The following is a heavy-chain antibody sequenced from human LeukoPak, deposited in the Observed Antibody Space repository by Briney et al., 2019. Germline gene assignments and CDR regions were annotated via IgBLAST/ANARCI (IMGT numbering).Heavy chain of an antibody. CDR1: GYTFTAYY. V-gene: IGHV1-2*02. J-gene: IGHJ4*02. CDR3: ARGRAQNEDQWLLQGY. Sequence: ASVKVSCKASGYTFTAYYIHWVRQAPGQGLERMGCISPNSGGTNYAQKFQGRVTVTRDTSISTAYMELSGLISDDTAVYYCARGRAQNEDQWLLQGYWGQGTLVTISS. CDR2: ISPNSGGT. D-gene: IGHD5-12*01.